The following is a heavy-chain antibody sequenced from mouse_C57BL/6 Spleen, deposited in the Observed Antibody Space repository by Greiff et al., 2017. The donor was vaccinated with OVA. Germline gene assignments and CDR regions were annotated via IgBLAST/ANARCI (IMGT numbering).Heavy chain of an antibody. J-gene: IGHJ2*01. D-gene: IGHD1-1*01. CDR2: IDPETGGT. CDR3: TREWYYGSSLYFDY. Sequence: VQLQESGAELVRPGASVTLSCKASGYTFTDYEMHWVKQTPVHGLEWIGAIDPETGGTAYNQKFKGKAILTADKSSSTAYMELRSLTSEDSAVYYCTREWYYGSSLYFDYWGQGTTLTVSS. CDR1: GYTFTDYE. V-gene: IGHV1-15*01.